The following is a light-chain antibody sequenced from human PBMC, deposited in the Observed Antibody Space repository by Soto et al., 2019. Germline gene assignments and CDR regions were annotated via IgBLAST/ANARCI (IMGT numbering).Light chain of an antibody. J-gene: IGLJ1*01. CDR3: QSYDSSLSGSEV. CDR1: SSNIGAGYD. Sequence: QSVLTQPPSVSGAPGQRVTISCTGSSSNIGAGYDVHWYQQLPGTAPKLLIYGNGNRPSGVPDRFSGSKSGISASLAITGLQAEDEADYYCQSYDSSLSGSEVFGTGTKVTVL. CDR2: GNG. V-gene: IGLV1-40*01.